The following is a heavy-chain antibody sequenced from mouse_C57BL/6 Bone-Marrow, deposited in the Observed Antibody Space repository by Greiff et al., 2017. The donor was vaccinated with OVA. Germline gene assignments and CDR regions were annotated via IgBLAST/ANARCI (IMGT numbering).Heavy chain of an antibody. D-gene: IGHD2-5*01. CDR3: ARGAYYSNYEAMDY. CDR2: INPNYGTN. V-gene: IGHV1-39*01. CDR1: GYSFTDYN. Sequence: VQLQQSGPELVKPGASVKISCKASGYSFTDYNMNWVKQSNGKSLEWIGVINPNYGTNSYNQKFKGKATLTVDQSSSTAYMQLNSLTSEDSAVYYCARGAYYSNYEAMDYWGQGTSVTVSS. J-gene: IGHJ4*01.